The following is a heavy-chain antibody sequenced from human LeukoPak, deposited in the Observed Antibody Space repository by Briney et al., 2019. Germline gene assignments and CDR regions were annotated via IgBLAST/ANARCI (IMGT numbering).Heavy chain of an antibody. D-gene: IGHD3-16*01. V-gene: IGHV4-34*01. CDR3: ARVGVRTDFDY. J-gene: IGHJ4*02. Sequence: SETLSLTCVVYGGSFSGYYWSWIRQPPGKGLEWIGEINHSGSTNYNPSLKSRVTISVDTSKNQFSLKLSSVTAADTAVYYCARVGVRTDFDYWGQGTLVTVSS. CDR1: GGSFSGYY. CDR2: INHSGST.